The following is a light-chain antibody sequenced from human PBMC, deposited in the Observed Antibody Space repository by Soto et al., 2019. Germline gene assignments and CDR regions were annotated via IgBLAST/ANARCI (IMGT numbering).Light chain of an antibody. CDR2: EVT. Sequence: SALTPPAPLSGSPGQAMTNPRTGTNRDVGSYNLVSWYQQHPGKAPKLLIYEVTERPSGVSNRFSGSKSGNTASLTISGLQPDDEADYYCCSYAGNSEVFGTGTKVTVL. CDR3: CSYAGNSEV. CDR1: NRDVGSYNL. J-gene: IGLJ1*01. V-gene: IGLV2-23*02.